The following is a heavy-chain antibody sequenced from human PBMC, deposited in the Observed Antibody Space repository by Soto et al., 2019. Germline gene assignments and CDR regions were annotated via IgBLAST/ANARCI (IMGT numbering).Heavy chain of an antibody. CDR3: AREGVTFGGVTVDY. V-gene: IGHV3-21*01. J-gene: IGHJ4*02. D-gene: IGHD3-16*02. CDR2: ISSSSSYI. CDR1: GFTFSSYS. Sequence: GGSLRLSCAASGFTFSSYSMNWVRQAPGKGLEWVSSISSSSSYIYYADSVKGRFTISRDNAKNSLYLQMNSLRAEDTAVYYCAREGVTFGGVTVDYWGQGTLVTVSS.